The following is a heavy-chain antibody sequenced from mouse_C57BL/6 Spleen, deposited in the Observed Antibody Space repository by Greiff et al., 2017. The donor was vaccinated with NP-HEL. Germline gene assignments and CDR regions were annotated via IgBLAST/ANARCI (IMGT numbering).Heavy chain of an antibody. CDR1: GYTFTSYW. CDR2: IHPNSGST. Sequence: QVQLKQPGAELVKPGASVKLSCKASGYTFTSYWMHWVKQRPGQGLEWIGMIHPNSGSTNYNEKFKNKATLTVDKSSSTAYMQLSSLTSEDSAVYYCARLLRFDYWGQGTTLTVSS. CDR3: ARLLRFDY. V-gene: IGHV1-64*01. D-gene: IGHD1-1*01. J-gene: IGHJ2*01.